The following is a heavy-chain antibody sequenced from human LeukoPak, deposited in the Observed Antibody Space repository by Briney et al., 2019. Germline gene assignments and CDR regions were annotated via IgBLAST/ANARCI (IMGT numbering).Heavy chain of an antibody. V-gene: IGHV4-59*01. Sequence: PSETLSLTCTVSGGSISSYYWSWIRQPPGKGLEWIGYISYSGNTNYNPSLKSRVTISVDTSKNQFSLKLSSVTAADTAVYYCARDRYGSGSPDDAFDIWGQGTMVTVSS. CDR2: ISYSGNT. CDR1: GGSISSYY. J-gene: IGHJ3*02. CDR3: ARDRYGSGSPDDAFDI. D-gene: IGHD3-10*01.